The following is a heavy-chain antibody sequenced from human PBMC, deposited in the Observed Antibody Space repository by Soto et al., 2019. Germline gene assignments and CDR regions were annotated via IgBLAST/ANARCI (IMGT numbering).Heavy chain of an antibody. CDR2: ISANSGNT. CDR3: ARDRDYSLDF. CDR1: GYTFTVNG. Sequence: QVQLVQSGVEVKKPGASVKVSCKTSGYTFTVNGISWVRQAPGQGLEWVGWISANSGNTNYAPKFQGRVTLTTDTSTGTAYMELRSLRSDDTAIYYCARDRDYSLDFWGQGTLVIVSS. J-gene: IGHJ4*02. V-gene: IGHV1-18*01. D-gene: IGHD2-21*01.